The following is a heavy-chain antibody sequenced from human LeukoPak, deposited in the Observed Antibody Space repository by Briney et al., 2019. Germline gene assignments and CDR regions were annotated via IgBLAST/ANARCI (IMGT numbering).Heavy chain of an antibody. D-gene: IGHD3-10*02. CDR3: ARAPMVGKGDLFDY. J-gene: IGHJ4*02. Sequence: PSETLSLTCAVYGGSFSGYYWSWIRQPLGKGLEWIGEINHSGSTNYNPSLKSRVTISVDTSKNQFSLKLSSVTAADTAVYYCARAPMVGKGDLFDYWGQGTLVTVSS. V-gene: IGHV4-34*01. CDR1: GGSFSGYY. CDR2: INHSGST.